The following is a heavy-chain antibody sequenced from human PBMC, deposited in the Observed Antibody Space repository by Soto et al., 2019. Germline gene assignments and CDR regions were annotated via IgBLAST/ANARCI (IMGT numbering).Heavy chain of an antibody. V-gene: IGHV3-23*01. D-gene: IGHD3-22*01. CDR3: AKSYYYDSSGYLPIFDY. CDR2: ISGSGGST. CDR1: GVTFSRYA. J-gene: IGHJ4*02. Sequence: GGSLRLSCTSSGVTFSRYAMSWVRQAPGKGLEWVSAISGSGGSTYYADSVKGRFTISRDNSKNTLYLQMNSLRAEDTAVYYCAKSYYYDSSGYLPIFDYWGQGTLVTVS.